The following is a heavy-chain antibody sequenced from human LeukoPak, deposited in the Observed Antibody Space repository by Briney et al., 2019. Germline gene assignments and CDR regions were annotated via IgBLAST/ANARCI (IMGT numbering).Heavy chain of an antibody. V-gene: IGHV3-21*01. D-gene: IGHD3-10*01. CDR2: ISSSSSYI. Sequence: GGSLRLTCAASGFSFSSYCMNWVRQAPGKGLEWVSSISSSSSYIYYADSVKGRFAISRDNAKNSLYLQMNSLRAEDTAVYYCARGPYYYGSGTYNYYGLDVWGKGTTVTVSS. CDR1: GFSFSSYC. CDR3: ARGPYYYGSGTYNYYGLDV. J-gene: IGHJ6*04.